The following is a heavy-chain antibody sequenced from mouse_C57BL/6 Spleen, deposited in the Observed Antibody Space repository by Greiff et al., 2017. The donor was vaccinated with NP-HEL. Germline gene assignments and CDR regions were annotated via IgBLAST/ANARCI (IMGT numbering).Heavy chain of an antibody. CDR2: IYPCNGGT. CDR3: ASRGEDPR. V-gene: IGHV1-53*01. J-gene: IGHJ2*01. Sequence: QVQLQQPGTELVRPGASVKLSCKASGYTFTSYWMHWVKQRPGHGLEWIGNIYPCNGGTNYNEKFKGKATLTADKSSSTAYMPLRSRTSEDSAGYYCASRGEDPRGGKGTTLTVAS. CDR1: GYTFTSYW.